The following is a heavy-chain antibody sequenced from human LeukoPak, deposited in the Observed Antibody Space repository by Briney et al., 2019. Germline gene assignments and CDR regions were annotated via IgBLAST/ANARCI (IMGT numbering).Heavy chain of an antibody. CDR2: IIPIFGIA. CDR3: ARALEAGGDDSLLGY. CDR1: GGTFSSYA. Sequence: SVKVSCKASGGTFSSYAISWVRQAPGQGLEWMGRIIPIFGIANYAQKFQGRATITADKSTSTAYMELSSLRSEDTAVYYCARALEAGGDDSLLGYWGQGTLVTVSS. V-gene: IGHV1-69*04. D-gene: IGHD3-22*01. J-gene: IGHJ4*02.